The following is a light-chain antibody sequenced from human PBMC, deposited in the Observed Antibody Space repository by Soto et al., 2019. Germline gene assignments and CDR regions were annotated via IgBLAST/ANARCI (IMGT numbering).Light chain of an antibody. CDR3: QQYGSSPRT. CDR1: QTVTNNF. CDR2: GAS. J-gene: IGKJ1*01. V-gene: IGKV3-20*01. Sequence: EIVLTQSPGTLSLSPGERATLSCRASQTVTNNFLAWYQQRPGQAPRLFIYGASSRATGIPDRFSGSGSGTDFTLTISRLEPEDFAVYYCQQYGSSPRTFGQGTKVDIK.